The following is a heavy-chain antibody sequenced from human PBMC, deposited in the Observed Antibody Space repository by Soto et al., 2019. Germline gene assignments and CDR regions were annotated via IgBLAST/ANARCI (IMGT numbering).Heavy chain of an antibody. CDR1: GFTFSSYS. CDR2: ISSSSSYI. V-gene: IGHV3-21*01. J-gene: IGHJ4*02. D-gene: IGHD5-18*01. Sequence: EVQLVESGGGLVKPGGSLRLSCAASGFTFSSYSMNWVRQAPGKGLEWVSSISSSSSYIYYADSVKGRFTISRDNATNAPNLQMNSLRAEDTAVYYCARDQPGYSYGYGLGYWGQGTLVTVSS. CDR3: ARDQPGYSYGYGLGY.